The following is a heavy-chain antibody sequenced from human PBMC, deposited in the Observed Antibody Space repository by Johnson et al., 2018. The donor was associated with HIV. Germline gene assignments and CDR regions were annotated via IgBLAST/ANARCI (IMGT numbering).Heavy chain of an antibody. CDR1: GFKFDDYA. J-gene: IGHJ3*02. CDR2: ISYDGSNK. D-gene: IGHD3-22*01. V-gene: IGHV3-30-3*01. CDR3: AKDGAKYYYDSSGYRDAFDI. Sequence: QVQLVESGGGLAEPGRSLRLSCEASGFKFDDYAMHWVRQFPGKGLEWVAVISYDGSNKYYADSVKGRFTISRDNSKNTLYLQMNSLRAEDTAVYYCAKDGAKYYYDSSGYRDAFDIWGQGTMVTVSS.